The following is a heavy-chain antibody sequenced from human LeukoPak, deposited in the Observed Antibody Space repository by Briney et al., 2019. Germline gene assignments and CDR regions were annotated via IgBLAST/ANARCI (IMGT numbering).Heavy chain of an antibody. J-gene: IGHJ6*02. CDR2: ISAYNGNT. Sequence: ASVKVSCKASGYTFTSYGISWVRQAPGQGLEWMGWISAYNGNTNYAQKLQGRVTMTTDTSTSIAYMELRSLRSDDTAVYYCAREDRDYYYYGMDVWGQGTTVTVSS. CDR3: AREDRDYYYYGMDV. CDR1: GYTFTSYG. V-gene: IGHV1-18*01.